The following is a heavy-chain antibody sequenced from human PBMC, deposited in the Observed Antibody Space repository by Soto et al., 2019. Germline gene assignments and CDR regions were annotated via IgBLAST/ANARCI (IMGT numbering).Heavy chain of an antibody. CDR3: ARDHHDIPFDY. D-gene: IGHD3-9*01. Sequence: QVQLPESGPGLVKPSETLSLTCTVSGGSISSYYWSWIRQPPGKGLEWIGYIYYSGSTNYNPSLKSRVTISVDTSKNQFSLKLSSVTAADTAVYYCARDHHDIPFDYWGQGTLVTVSA. J-gene: IGHJ4*02. CDR1: GGSISSYY. CDR2: IYYSGST. V-gene: IGHV4-59*01.